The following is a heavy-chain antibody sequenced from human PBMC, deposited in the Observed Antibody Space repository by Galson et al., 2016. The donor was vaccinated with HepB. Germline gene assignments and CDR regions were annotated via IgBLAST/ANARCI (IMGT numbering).Heavy chain of an antibody. CDR3: ARHGHGFRGNWFDP. CDR2: VYYSGST. CDR1: GGTVRSYY. J-gene: IGHJ5*02. D-gene: IGHD3-10*01. V-gene: IGHV4-59*08. Sequence: SETLSLTCTVSGGTVRSYYWNWIRQPPGKGLEWIGNVYYSGSTNYNVSLRSRVIISVDTSNNEVSLRLTSVPAADSAVYYCARHGHGFRGNWFDPWGQGTLVTVSS.